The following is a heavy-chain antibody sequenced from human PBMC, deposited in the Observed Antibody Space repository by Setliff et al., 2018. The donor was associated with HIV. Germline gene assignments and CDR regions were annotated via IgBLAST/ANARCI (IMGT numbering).Heavy chain of an antibody. CDR2: IYTNRYT. Sequence: SETLSLTCTVSGGSISSDNYYWTWIRQSAGKGLEWIGHIYTNRYTNYNPSLKSRVTISFDTSQNQFSLKLSSVTTADTAVFYCARAPPGIQNDAFDIWGQGAMGTV. V-gene: IGHV4-61*09. J-gene: IGHJ3*02. CDR1: GGSISSDNYY. CDR3: ARAPPGIQNDAFDI.